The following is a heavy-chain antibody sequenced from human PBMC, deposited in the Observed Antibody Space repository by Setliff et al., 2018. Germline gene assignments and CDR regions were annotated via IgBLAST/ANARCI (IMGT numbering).Heavy chain of an antibody. D-gene: IGHD3-10*01. V-gene: IGHV7-4-1*02. Sequence: ASVKVSCKTSGFSFTSFGFSWMRQAPGQGLEWMGWINTNTGNPSYAQDFTGRFVFSLDTSVSTAYLQISCLKAEDTAVYYCARASRFGTIVYKGYYYMDVWGKGTTVTVSS. CDR1: GFSFTSFG. CDR3: ARASRFGTIVYKGYYYMDV. CDR2: INTNTGNP. J-gene: IGHJ6*03.